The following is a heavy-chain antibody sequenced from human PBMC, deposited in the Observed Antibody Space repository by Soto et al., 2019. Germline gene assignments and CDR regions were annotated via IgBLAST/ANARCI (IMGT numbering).Heavy chain of an antibody. D-gene: IGHD6-13*01. J-gene: IGHJ4*02. CDR1: GYTFTSYA. CDR2: INAGNGNT. Sequence: QVQLVQSGAEEKKPGASVKVSCKASGYTFTSYAMHWVRQAPGQRLEWMGWINAGNGNTKYSQKFQGRVTITTDTSATTAYMELSRLRPEDTAVYYCARDVAAADYWGQGTLVTVSS. V-gene: IGHV1-3*05. CDR3: ARDVAAADY.